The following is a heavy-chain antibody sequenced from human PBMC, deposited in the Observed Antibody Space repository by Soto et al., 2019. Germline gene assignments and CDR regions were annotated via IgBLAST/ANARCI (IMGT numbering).Heavy chain of an antibody. CDR3: ARVESAYYDSSGHYWFDP. CDR2: IIPIFGQA. Sequence: SVKVSCKASGGTFSGFAISWVRQAPGQGLEWMGGIIPIFGQANYAQKFQGRVTITADEATSTAYMELSSLRSEDTAVYYCARVESAYYDSSGHYWFDPWGQGTLVTVSS. V-gene: IGHV1-69*13. J-gene: IGHJ5*02. CDR1: GGTFSGFA. D-gene: IGHD3-22*01.